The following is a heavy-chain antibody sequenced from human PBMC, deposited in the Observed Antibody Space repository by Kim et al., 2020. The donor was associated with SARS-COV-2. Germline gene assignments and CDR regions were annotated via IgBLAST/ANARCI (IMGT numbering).Heavy chain of an antibody. V-gene: IGHV3-7*01. CDR1: GFTFSSYW. D-gene: IGHD3-3*01. CDR3: AREWGDRGTIFGVDILNYYYGMDV. J-gene: IGHJ6*02. CDR2: IKQDGSEK. Sequence: GGSLRLSCAASGFTFSSYWMSWVRQAPGKGLEWVANIKQDGSEKYYVDSVKGRFTISRDNAKNSLYLQMNSLRAEDTAVYYCAREWGDRGTIFGVDILNYYYGMDVWGQGTTVTVSS.